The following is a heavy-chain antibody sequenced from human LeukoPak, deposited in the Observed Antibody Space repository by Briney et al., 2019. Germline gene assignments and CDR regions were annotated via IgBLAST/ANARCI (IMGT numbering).Heavy chain of an antibody. J-gene: IGHJ6*02. CDR3: ARELGYGMDV. V-gene: IGHV3-33*01. CDR1: GFTFSDYG. CDR2: IWYDGSHK. D-gene: IGHD7-27*01. Sequence: GRSLRLSCAASGFTFSDYGIHWVRQAPGKGLDWVADIWYDGSHKYYADSVMGRFTISRDNSRDTLHLQMNSLRAEDTAVYYCARELGYGMDVWGQGTTVTVSS.